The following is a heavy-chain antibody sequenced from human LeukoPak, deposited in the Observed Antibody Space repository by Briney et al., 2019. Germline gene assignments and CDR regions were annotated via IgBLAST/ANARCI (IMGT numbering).Heavy chain of an antibody. CDR1: GFTARIFP. Sequence: GRCLRLSCEVSGFTARIFPMHWVRQAPGKGLEWVALISSGSEKYYADSVKGRSPISRDNSKDMLYLQMNSLRADDTAVYHCARDLELSAVYYFDSWGQGTLVSVSS. D-gene: IGHD3-3*01. CDR3: ARDLELSAVYYFDS. CDR2: ISSGSEK. V-gene: IGHV3-30*04. J-gene: IGHJ4*02.